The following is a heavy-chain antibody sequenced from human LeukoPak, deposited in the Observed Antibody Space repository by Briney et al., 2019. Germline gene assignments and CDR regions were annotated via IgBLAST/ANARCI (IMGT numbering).Heavy chain of an antibody. CDR1: GYIFTSYG. CDR2: ISTYNGNT. CDR3: ARDNSQVGGGLGASSATTDAFDI. Sequence: ASVKVSCKASGYIFTSYGISWVRQAPGHGLEWMGWISTYNGNTNYVQKFQGRVTMTTGTSTSTAYMELRSLRSDDTAVYYCARDNSQVGGGLGASSATTDAFDIWGQGTMVTVSS. J-gene: IGHJ3*02. V-gene: IGHV1-18*01. D-gene: IGHD3-16*01.